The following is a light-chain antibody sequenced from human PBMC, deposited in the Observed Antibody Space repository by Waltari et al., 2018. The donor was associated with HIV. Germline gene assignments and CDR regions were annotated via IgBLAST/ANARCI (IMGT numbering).Light chain of an antibody. V-gene: IGLV3-25*03. CDR3: QSADSSGSNVYL. J-gene: IGLJ1*01. Sequence: SYELTQSPSVSVSPGQTARITCSGDGLPKQYPYWYQQKPGQAPVLVIYKDSERPSGIPERFSGSSSGTKVTLTISGVQAEDEADYYCQSADSSGSNVYLFGSGTKVTVL. CDR2: KDS. CDR1: GLPKQY.